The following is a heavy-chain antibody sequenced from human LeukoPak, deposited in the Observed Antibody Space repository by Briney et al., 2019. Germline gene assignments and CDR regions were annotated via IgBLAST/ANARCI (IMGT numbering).Heavy chain of an antibody. CDR2: ISGSGGSK. CDR3: AKLTSASGAYGVDV. CDR1: GGSFSGYL. D-gene: IGHD3-10*01. Sequence: ETLSLTCGVYGGSFSGYLWNWVRQAPGKGLEWVSTISGSGGSKHYADSVEGRFTISRDNSKNTVYLQMNSLRAEDTAIYYCAKLTSASGAYGVDVWGQGTTVTVSS. V-gene: IGHV3-23*01. J-gene: IGHJ6*02.